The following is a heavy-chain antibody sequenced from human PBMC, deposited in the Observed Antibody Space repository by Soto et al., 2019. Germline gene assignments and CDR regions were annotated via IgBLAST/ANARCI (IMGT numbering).Heavy chain of an antibody. D-gene: IGHD5-12*01. J-gene: IGHJ6*02. V-gene: IGHV1-69*13. Sequence: GASVKVSCKASGYTFTGYYMHWVRQATGQGLEWMGGIIPIFGTANYAQKFQGRVTITADESTSTAYMELSSLRSEDTAVYYCARGGGYNPPYYYYYGMDVWGQGTTVTVSS. CDR3: ARGGGYNPPYYYYYGMDV. CDR2: IIPIFGTA. CDR1: GYTFTGYY.